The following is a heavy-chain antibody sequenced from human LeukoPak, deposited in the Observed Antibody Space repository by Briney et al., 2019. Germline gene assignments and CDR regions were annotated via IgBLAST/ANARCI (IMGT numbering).Heavy chain of an antibody. Sequence: PSQTLSLTCTVSGGSISSGGYYWSWIRQHPGKGLEWIGYIYYSGSTYYNPSLKSRVTISVDTSRNQFSLKLSSVTAADTAVYYCARAAKVYCSGGSCGGFDPWGQGTLVTVSS. CDR3: ARAAKVYCSGGSCGGFDP. CDR2: IYYSGST. D-gene: IGHD2-15*01. J-gene: IGHJ5*02. V-gene: IGHV4-31*03. CDR1: GGSISSGGYY.